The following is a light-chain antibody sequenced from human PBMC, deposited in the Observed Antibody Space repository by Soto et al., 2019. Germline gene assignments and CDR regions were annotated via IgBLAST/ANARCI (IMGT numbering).Light chain of an antibody. CDR3: SSYTSSSSVV. CDR2: DVS. J-gene: IGLJ2*01. Sequence: QSALTQPASVSGSPGQSITISCTGTSSDVGGYNYVSWYQQHPGKAPKLIIYDVSYRPSGVSDRFSGYKSGNTASLTISGLQAEDEADYYCSSYTSSSSVVFGGGTKLTVL. V-gene: IGLV2-14*01. CDR1: SSDVGGYNY.